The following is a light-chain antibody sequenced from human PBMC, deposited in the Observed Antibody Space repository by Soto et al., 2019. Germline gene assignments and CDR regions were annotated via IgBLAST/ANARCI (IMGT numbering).Light chain of an antibody. CDR1: QSVSSSY. CDR2: DTS. J-gene: IGKJ1*01. CDR3: QQYDSSPWT. V-gene: IGKV3-20*01. Sequence: EIVLTQSPGTLSLSPGERATVSCRASQSVSSSYLAWYQQTPGQAPRLLVYDTSYRATGVPDRFSGSGSGTDFTLTISRLEPEDSAVYYCQQYDSSPWTFGQGTKVDIK.